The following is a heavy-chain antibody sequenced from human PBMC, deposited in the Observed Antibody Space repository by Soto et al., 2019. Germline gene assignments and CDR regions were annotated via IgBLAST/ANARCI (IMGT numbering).Heavy chain of an antibody. J-gene: IGHJ4*02. V-gene: IGHV3-15*07. CDR3: NSYPDFWGGHTPL. D-gene: IGHD3-3*01. Sequence: EVQLVESGGGLVQPGGSLRLSFAASGFIITNTWMHWVGQAPGKGLEWVGRVKSKADGGTADYAAPVKGRFTVSRDDSKNTQYLQMNSLKMEDTAVYYCNSYPDFWGGHTPLWGQGTLVTVSS. CDR1: GFIITNTW. CDR2: VKSKADGGTA.